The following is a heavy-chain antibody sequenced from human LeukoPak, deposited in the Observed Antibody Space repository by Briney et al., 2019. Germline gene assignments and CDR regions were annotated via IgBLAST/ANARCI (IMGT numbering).Heavy chain of an antibody. V-gene: IGHV3-23*01. CDR2: ISGSGSST. CDR1: GFTFSNYA. CDR3: AKCSATCYANAFDI. D-gene: IGHD2-2*01. Sequence: HPGGSLRLSCAASGFTFSNYAMNWVRQAPGKGLEWVSGISGSGSSTYYADSVKGRSTISRDNSKNTLYLQMNTLRAEGTAVYYCAKCSATCYANAFDIWGQGTMVTVSS. J-gene: IGHJ3*02.